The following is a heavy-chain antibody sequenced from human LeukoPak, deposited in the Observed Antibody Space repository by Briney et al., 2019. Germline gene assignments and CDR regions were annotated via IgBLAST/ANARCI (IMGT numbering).Heavy chain of an antibody. J-gene: IGHJ6*03. CDR1: GFTFSSYS. CDR2: ISSSSRYI. CDR3: ARDRGGWGLEWLSYYYYYYMDV. V-gene: IGHV3-21*01. D-gene: IGHD3-3*01. Sequence: PGGSLRLSCAASGFTFSSYSMKWGRQAPGEGLEWVSSISSSSRYIYYADSVKGRFTISRENAKNSLYLQMNSLRAEDTAVYYCARDRGGWGLEWLSYYYYYYMDVWGKGTTVTVSS.